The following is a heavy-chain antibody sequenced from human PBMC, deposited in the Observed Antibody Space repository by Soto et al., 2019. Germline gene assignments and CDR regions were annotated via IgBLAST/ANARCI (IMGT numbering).Heavy chain of an antibody. CDR1: GGSFSAYD. J-gene: IGHJ6*02. CDR3: VRGLRYSGMDV. V-gene: IGHV4-34*01. D-gene: IGHD2-15*01. Sequence: QVQLQQWGAGLLKPSETLSLTCAVNGGSFSAYDWTWIRQPPGRGLEWIGEIAHSGSTNYNPSLESLVTISIDTAKNRFSLTVTSVTAADTAVYYCVRGLRYSGMDVWGQGTTVTVS. CDR2: IAHSGST.